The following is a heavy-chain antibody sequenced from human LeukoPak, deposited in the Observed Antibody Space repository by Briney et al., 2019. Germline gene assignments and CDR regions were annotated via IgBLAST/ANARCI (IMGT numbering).Heavy chain of an antibody. Sequence: SESLSLTCTVSGGSVSSGSYYWSWIRQPPGKGLEWTGYIYHSGSTNYNPSLKSRVTISVDMSKNQFSLKLSSVTAADTAVYYCARVAVAGRPVDYWGQGTLVTVSS. J-gene: IGHJ4*02. D-gene: IGHD6-19*01. CDR3: ARVAVAGRPVDY. CDR1: GGSVSSGSYY. CDR2: IYHSGST. V-gene: IGHV4-61*01.